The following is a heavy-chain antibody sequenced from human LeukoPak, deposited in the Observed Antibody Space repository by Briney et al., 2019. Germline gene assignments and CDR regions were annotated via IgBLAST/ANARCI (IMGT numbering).Heavy chain of an antibody. D-gene: IGHD2-2*01. J-gene: IGHJ5*02. Sequence: SETLSLTCAVYGGSFSGYYWSWIRQPPGKGLEWIGEINHSGSTNYNPSLKSRVTISVDTSKNQFSLKLSSVTAADTAVYYCARLTGIVVVPAFDPWGQGTLVTVSS. V-gene: IGHV4-34*01. CDR2: INHSGST. CDR1: GGSFSGYY. CDR3: ARLTGIVVVPAFDP.